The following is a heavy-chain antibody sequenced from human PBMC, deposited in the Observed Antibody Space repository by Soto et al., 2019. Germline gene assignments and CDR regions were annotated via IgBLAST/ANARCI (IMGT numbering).Heavy chain of an antibody. CDR1: GFTFTRYS. J-gene: IGHJ4*02. V-gene: IGHV3-21*06. Sequence: PGGSLRLSCAASGFTFTRYSMNWVRQAPGKGLEWVSSISSTTNYIYYGDSMKGRFTISRDNAKNSLYLEMNSLRAEDTAVYYCARESEDLTSNFDYWGQGTMVTVSS. CDR2: ISSTTNYI. CDR3: ARESEDLTSNFDY.